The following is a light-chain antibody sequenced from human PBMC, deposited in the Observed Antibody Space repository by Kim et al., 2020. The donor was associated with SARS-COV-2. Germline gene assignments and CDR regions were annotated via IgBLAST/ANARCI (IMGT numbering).Light chain of an antibody. CDR3: NSRDSSGNHLV. CDR2: GKN. V-gene: IGLV3-19*01. CDR1: SLRSYY. Sequence: ALGQTVRITCQGDSLRSYYASWYQQTPGQAPIFVIYGKNNRPSGIPDRFSGSSSGNTASLTITGAQAEDEADYYCNSRDSSGNHLVFGGGTQLTVL. J-gene: IGLJ2*01.